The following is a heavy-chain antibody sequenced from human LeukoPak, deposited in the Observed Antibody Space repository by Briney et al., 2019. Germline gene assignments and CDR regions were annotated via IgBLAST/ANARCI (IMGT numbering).Heavy chain of an antibody. CDR1: GFTFSSYS. CDR3: ARGPIVVVINNYYYGMDV. CDR2: ISSSSATI. D-gene: IGHD3-22*01. Sequence: GGSLRLSCAASGFTFSSYSMNWVRQAPGKGLEWVSYISSSSATIYYADSVKGRFTISRDNVKKSLYLQMNSLRAEDTAVYYCARGPIVVVINNYYYGMDVWGQGTTVTVSS. J-gene: IGHJ6*02. V-gene: IGHV3-48*01.